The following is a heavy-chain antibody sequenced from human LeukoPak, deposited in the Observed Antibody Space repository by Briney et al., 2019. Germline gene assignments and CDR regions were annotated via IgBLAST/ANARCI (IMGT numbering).Heavy chain of an antibody. CDR2: IYYSGST. D-gene: IGHD4-17*01. V-gene: IGHV4-59*01. CDR1: GGSISSYS. Sequence: PSETLSLTCIVTGGSISSYSWTWMRQPPGKGLEWIGYIYYSGSTNYNPSLKSRVTISVDTSKNQFSLKLSSVTAADTAVYYCARESFDYGFDYWGQGTLITVSS. J-gene: IGHJ4*02. CDR3: ARESFDYGFDY.